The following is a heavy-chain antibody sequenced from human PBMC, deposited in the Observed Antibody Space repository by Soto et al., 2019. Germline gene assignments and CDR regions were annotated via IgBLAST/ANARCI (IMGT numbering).Heavy chain of an antibody. D-gene: IGHD6-13*01. V-gene: IGHV6-1*01. Sequence: SQTLSLTCAISGDSFSSNSAAWNWIRQSPSRGLEWLGRTYYRSKWYNDYAVSVKSRITINPDTSKNQFSLQLNSVTPEDTAVYYCARGTYSSSWYDYYYGMDVWGQGTTVTVSS. CDR2: TYYRSKWYN. CDR3: ARGTYSSSWYDYYYGMDV. CDR1: GDSFSSNSAA. J-gene: IGHJ6*02.